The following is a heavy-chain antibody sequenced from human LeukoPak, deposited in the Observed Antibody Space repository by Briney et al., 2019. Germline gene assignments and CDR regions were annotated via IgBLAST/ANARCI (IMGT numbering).Heavy chain of an antibody. CDR1: GFTFSSYG. V-gene: IGHV3-30*02. CDR3: ARGIAAAPPDAFDI. Sequence: PGGSLRLSCAASGFTFSSYGMHWVRQAPGKGLEWVAFIRYDGSNKYYADSVKGRFTISRDNSKNTLYLQMNSLRAEDTAVYYCARGIAAAPPDAFDIWGQGTMVTVSS. CDR2: IRYDGSNK. J-gene: IGHJ3*02. D-gene: IGHD6-13*01.